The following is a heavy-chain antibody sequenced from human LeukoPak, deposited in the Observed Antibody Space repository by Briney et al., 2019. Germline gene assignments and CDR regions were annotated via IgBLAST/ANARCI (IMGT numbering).Heavy chain of an antibody. CDR2: ISGSGDST. J-gene: IGHJ4*02. Sequence: GGSLRLSCAASGFTFSNYAMTWVRQAPGKGLEWVSAISGSGDSTYYADSVKGRLTISRDNSKNTLYLQMNSLRAEDTAVYYCAKVQYSSLDYWGQGTLVTVSS. D-gene: IGHD6-19*01. CDR3: AKVQYSSLDY. CDR1: GFTFSNYA. V-gene: IGHV3-23*01.